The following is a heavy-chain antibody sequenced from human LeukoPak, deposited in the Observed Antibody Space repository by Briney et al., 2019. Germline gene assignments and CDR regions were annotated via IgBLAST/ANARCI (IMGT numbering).Heavy chain of an antibody. Sequence: ETLSLTCAVYGGSFSGYYWSWIRQPPGGGLEWVSAISGDGGATYYADAVKGRFAISRDNSKSTLYLQMNSLRAEDTAMYYCVKDFGRNLGGPGYWGRGTLVTVSS. CDR3: VKDFGRNLGGPGY. CDR1: GGSFSGYY. J-gene: IGHJ4*02. D-gene: IGHD3-10*01. CDR2: ISGDGGAT. V-gene: IGHV3-23*01.